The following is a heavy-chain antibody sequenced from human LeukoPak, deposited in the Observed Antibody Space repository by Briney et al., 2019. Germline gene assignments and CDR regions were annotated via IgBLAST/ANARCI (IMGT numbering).Heavy chain of an antibody. CDR1: GFTFSGSA. Sequence: GGSLRLSCAASGFTFSGSAMHWVRQASGKGLEWVGRIRSKTNSYATAYAASVKGRFTISRDDSKSIAYLQMNSLKTEDTAVYYCTRNDFWSGYYAVDWGQGTLVTVSS. CDR3: TRNDFWSGYYAVD. V-gene: IGHV3-73*01. D-gene: IGHD3-3*01. J-gene: IGHJ4*02. CDR2: IRSKTNSYAT.